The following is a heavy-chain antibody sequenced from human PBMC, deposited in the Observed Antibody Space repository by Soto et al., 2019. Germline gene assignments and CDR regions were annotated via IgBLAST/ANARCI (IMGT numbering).Heavy chain of an antibody. CDR3: ARRPSSGYAYYFDY. V-gene: IGHV4-39*01. J-gene: IGHJ4*02. D-gene: IGHD3-22*01. CDR1: DDSISSSTYY. Sequence: PSETLSLTCSVSDDSISSSTYYCGWIRQPPGKGLEWLGYIFYTGSTYKNPSLKSRVTISADSSKNQFSVNLTSVTATDTAVYYCARRPSSGYAYYFDYWGQGILVTVSS. CDR2: IFYTGST.